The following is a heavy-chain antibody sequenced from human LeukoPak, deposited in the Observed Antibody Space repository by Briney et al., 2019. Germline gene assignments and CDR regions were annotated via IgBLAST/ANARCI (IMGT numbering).Heavy chain of an antibody. D-gene: IGHD3-22*01. J-gene: IGHJ4*02. CDR1: GFDFSRYW. V-gene: IGHV3-7*01. Sequence: GGSLRLSCAASGFDFSRYWMSWVRQAPGKGLEWVANIKRDGSDTYYVDSVKGRFTISRDNAKNSLYLQLNSLRAEDTAVYYCARDANYYDSRGENYFNCWGQGTLVTVSS. CDR2: IKRDGSDT. CDR3: ARDANYYDSRGENYFNC.